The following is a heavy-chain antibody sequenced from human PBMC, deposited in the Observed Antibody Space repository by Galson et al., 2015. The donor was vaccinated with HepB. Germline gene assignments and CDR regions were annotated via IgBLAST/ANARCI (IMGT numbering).Heavy chain of an antibody. D-gene: IGHD3-10*01. CDR3: ARGVLWFGELSVMDV. Sequence: SVKVSCKASGYTFSDNYIHWVRQAPGQGLEWMGWISAYNGNTNYAQKLQGRVTMTTDTSTSTAYMELRSLRSDDTAVYYCARGVLWFGELSVMDVWGQGTTVTVSS. J-gene: IGHJ6*02. V-gene: IGHV1-18*04. CDR1: GYTFSDNY. CDR2: ISAYNGNT.